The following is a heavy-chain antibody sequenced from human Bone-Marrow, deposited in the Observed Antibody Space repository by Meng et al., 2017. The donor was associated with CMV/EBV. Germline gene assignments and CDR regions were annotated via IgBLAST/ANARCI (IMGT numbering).Heavy chain of an antibody. CDR3: ARDKDYRNPEYFQH. J-gene: IGHJ1*01. Sequence: GESLKISCAASGFTFSSYWMSWVRQAPGKGLEWVANIKQDGSEKYYVDSVKGRFTISRDNAKNSLYLQMNSLRAEDTAVYYCARDKDYRNPEYFQHWGQGTLVTVSS. CDR1: GFTFSSYW. V-gene: IGHV3-7*01. CDR2: IKQDGSEK. D-gene: IGHD4-11*01.